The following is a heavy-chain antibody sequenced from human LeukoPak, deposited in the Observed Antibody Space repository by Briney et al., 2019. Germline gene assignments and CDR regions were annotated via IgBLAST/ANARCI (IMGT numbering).Heavy chain of an antibody. CDR1: GYSFTSYW. V-gene: IGHV5-51*01. D-gene: IGHD3-3*01. Sequence: KPGESLKISCKGSGYSFTSYWIGWVRQMPGKGLEWMGIIYPGDSDTRYSPSFQGQVTISADKSISTAYLQWSSLKASDTAMYYCARHIGDVWGALNWFDPWGQGTLVTVSS. J-gene: IGHJ5*02. CDR2: IYPGDSDT. CDR3: ARHIGDVWGALNWFDP.